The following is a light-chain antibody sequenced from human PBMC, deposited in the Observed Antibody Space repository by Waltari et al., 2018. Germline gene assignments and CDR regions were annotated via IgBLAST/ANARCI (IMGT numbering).Light chain of an antibody. V-gene: IGLV2-14*01. CDR1: HSDIGAYDY. Sequence: SALTQPASVSGSLGQSLTISCTGTHSDIGAYDYVYWYQQHPGKAPKLILFDVSHRPAGISNRFSGSKSGDTASLTISGLQPEDEADYYCSSYSYITTLQIFGTGTRLTV. CDR2: DVS. J-gene: IGLJ1*01. CDR3: SSYSYITTLQI.